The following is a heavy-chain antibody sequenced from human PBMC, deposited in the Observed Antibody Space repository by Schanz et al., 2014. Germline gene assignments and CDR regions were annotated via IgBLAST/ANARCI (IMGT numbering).Heavy chain of an antibody. CDR3: ARGGGPEDVFDI. CDR1: GGTFSSYS. J-gene: IGHJ3*02. D-gene: IGHD2-15*01. Sequence: QVQLVQSGADVKKPGSSVRVSCKASGGTFSSYSISWVRQAPGQGLEWVGRIIPILDVGNYAQQFQGRVTFTADKSTSAANMELSSLGSDDSAVYYGARGGGPEDVFDIWGQGTILTVSS. CDR2: IIPILDVG. V-gene: IGHV1-69*02.